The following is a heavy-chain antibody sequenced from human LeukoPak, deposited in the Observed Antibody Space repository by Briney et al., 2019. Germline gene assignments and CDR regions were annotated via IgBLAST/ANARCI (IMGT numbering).Heavy chain of an antibody. V-gene: IGHV4-38-2*01. J-gene: IGHJ4*02. CDR3: ARLRNYYGSGDHYFDY. CDR1: SYSISSGHY. D-gene: IGHD3-10*01. CDR2: IYHSVST. Sequence: PSETLSLTCAVSSYSISSGHYWGWIRQPPGKGLEWIGTIYHSVSTFYNPSLKSRVTISVDTSKNQFSLKLTSVTAADTAVYYCARLRNYYGSGDHYFDYWGQGTLVTVSS.